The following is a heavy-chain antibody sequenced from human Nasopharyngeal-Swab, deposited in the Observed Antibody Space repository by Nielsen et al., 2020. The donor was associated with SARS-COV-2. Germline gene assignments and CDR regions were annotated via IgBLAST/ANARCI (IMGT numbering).Heavy chain of an antibody. CDR2: IISSGSTI. V-gene: IGHV3-11*01. CDR1: GFTFSDYY. Sequence: GGSLRLSCAASGFTFSDYYMSWIRQAPGKGLEWVSYIISSGSTIYYADSVKGRFTISRDNAKNSLYLQMNSLRAEETAVYYCANHLPGTYYFDYWGQGTLVTVSS. J-gene: IGHJ4*02. CDR3: ANHLPGTYYFDY. D-gene: IGHD1-14*01.